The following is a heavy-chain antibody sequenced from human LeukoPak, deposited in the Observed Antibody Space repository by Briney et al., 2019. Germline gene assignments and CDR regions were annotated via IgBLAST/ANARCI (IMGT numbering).Heavy chain of an antibody. CDR2: IYYSWST. V-gene: IGHV4-39*01. D-gene: IGHD6-19*01. CDR1: GGSISSSIYY. J-gene: IGHJ4*02. Sequence: PSETLSLTCTVSGGSISSSIYYWGWIRQPPGKGLEWVGSIYYSWSTYYNPSLKSRVSISVDTSKNQFSLKLSSVTAADTAMYYCARSTVAGTRKVDYWGQGTLVTVSP. CDR3: ARSTVAGTRKVDY.